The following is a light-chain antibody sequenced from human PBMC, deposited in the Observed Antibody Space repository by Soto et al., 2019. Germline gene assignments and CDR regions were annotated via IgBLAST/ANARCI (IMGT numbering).Light chain of an antibody. CDR2: GAS. CDR1: QSVSSSY. J-gene: IGKJ1*01. CDR3: QQYGSSPHT. Sequence: EIVLTQSPGTLSLSPGERATLSGRASQSVSSSYLAWYQQKPGQAPRLLIYGASSRATGIPDRFSGSGSGTDFTLTISRLEPADFAVYYCQQYGSSPHTFGQGTKVEIK. V-gene: IGKV3-20*01.